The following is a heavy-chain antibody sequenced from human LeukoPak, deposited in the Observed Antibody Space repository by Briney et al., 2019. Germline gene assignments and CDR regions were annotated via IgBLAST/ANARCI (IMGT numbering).Heavy chain of an antibody. Sequence: PGGSLRLSCAASGFTFSSYSMNWVRQAPGKGLEWVATIKGDGTEKYYVDPVKGRFTISRDNAKNSLYLQMNSLRVEDTAVYYCARLLGDRTIYDYWGQGTLVTVSS. CDR2: IKGDGTEK. V-gene: IGHV3-7*01. CDR1: GFTFSSYS. CDR3: ARLLGDRTIYDY. D-gene: IGHD1-26*01. J-gene: IGHJ4*02.